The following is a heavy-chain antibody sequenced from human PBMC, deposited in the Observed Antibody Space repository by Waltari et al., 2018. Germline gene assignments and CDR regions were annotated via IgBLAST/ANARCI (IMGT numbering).Heavy chain of an antibody. CDR1: GYTFSSYA. J-gene: IGHJ4*02. V-gene: IGHV3-23*01. CDR3: AKGVNTMTTGGDY. Sequence: EVQLLESGGGLVQPGGSLRLSCAASGYTFSSYAMTWVRQAPGKGLEGVSAISGSGDRTYYADSAKGRFTISRDNSKNTLNLQMNSLRGEDTAIYYCAKGVNTMTTGGDYWSQGTLVTGSS. D-gene: IGHD4-17*01. CDR2: ISGSGDRT.